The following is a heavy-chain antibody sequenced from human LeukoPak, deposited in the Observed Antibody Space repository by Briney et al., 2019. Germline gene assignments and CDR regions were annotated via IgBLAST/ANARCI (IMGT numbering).Heavy chain of an antibody. J-gene: IGHJ4*02. CDR2: IYSGGST. Sequence: GWSLILSCASSGFTFSSYAISLVRQAPGKRLEWASVIYSGGSTYYADSVKGRFTISRDNSKNTLYLQMNSLRAEDTAVYYCARGTGYYDFWSGYTAYYFDYWGQGTLVTVSS. CDR3: ARGTGYYDFWSGYTAYYFDY. CDR1: GFTFSSYA. D-gene: IGHD3-3*01. V-gene: IGHV3-53*01.